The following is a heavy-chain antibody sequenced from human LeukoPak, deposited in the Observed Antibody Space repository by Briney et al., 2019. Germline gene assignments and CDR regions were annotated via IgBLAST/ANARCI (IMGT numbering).Heavy chain of an antibody. D-gene: IGHD4-23*01. CDR3: ARGALYGGNSGYYYYYYMDV. V-gene: IGHV1-2*02. Sequence: VASVKVSCKASGYTFTGYYMHWVRQAPGQGLEWMGWINPNSGGTNYAQKFQGRVTMTRDTSISTAYMELSRLRSDDTAVYYCARGALYGGNSGYYYYYYMDVWGKGTTVTISS. CDR1: GYTFTGYY. CDR2: INPNSGGT. J-gene: IGHJ6*03.